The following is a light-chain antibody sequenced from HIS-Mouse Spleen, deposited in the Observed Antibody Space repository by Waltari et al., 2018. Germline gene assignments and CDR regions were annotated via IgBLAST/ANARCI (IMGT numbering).Light chain of an antibody. CDR2: GAT. CDR3: QQYGSSPGT. J-gene: IGKJ1*01. V-gene: IGKV3-20*01. CDR1: RSVSRSD. Sequence: EIVLTQSPGTLSLSPGERATLPCRASRSVSRSDLAWYQQQPGQAPRLLIYGATSRATGIPDRFSGSGSGTDFTLTIIRLEPEDFAVYYCQQYGSSPGTFGQGTKVEIK.